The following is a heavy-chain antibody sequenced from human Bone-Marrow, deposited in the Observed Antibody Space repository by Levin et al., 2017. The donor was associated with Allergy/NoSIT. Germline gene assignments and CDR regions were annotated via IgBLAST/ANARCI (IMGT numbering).Heavy chain of an antibody. CDR3: AKAGSVYNSHWCFDL. J-gene: IGHJ2*01. CDR1: GFTFSNYG. Sequence: GESLKISCAASGFTFSNYGMHWVRQAPGEGPEWVAVILSDGSNEDYADSVKGRFTISRDNSKNTLYLQMNSLRAEDTAVYYCAKAGSVYNSHWCFDLWGRGTLVTVSS. CDR2: ILSDGSNE. D-gene: IGHD3-22*01. V-gene: IGHV3-30*18.